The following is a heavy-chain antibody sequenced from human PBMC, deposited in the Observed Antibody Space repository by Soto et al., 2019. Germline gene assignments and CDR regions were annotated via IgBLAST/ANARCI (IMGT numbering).Heavy chain of an antibody. CDR3: ARGRWLRSAFDY. Sequence: QVQLQQWGAGLLKPSETLSLTCAVYGGSFSGYYWSWIRQPPGKGLEWIGEINHSGSTNYNPALRRRVPMSVDTSQNQFSLNLSSVTAADTAVYYCARGRWLRSAFDYWGQGTLVTVSS. CDR1: GGSFSGYY. J-gene: IGHJ4*02. D-gene: IGHD5-12*01. V-gene: IGHV4-34*01. CDR2: INHSGST.